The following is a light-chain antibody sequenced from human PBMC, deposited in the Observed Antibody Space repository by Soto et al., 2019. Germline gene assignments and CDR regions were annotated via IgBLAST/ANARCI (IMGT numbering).Light chain of an antibody. J-gene: IGLJ1*01. V-gene: IGLV2-14*01. CDR2: EVT. CDR3: VSYTDTDNLV. CDR1: NTDVGQDKS. Sequence: QSALTQPASVSGSRGQSIIISCVGRNTDVGQDKSVSWYQQGPGKAPKLLIFEVTNRPSGVSNRFSGSRSGNTASLTISGLQPHDEGVYFCVSYTDTDNLVLGNGTKVTVL.